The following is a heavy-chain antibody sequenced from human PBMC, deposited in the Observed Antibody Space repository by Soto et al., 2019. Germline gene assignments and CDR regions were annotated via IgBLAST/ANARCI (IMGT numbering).Heavy chain of an antibody. CDR1: GFTFSDHA. Sequence: GVSQRLSCAASGFTFSDHAMSWVSQAPGKGLEWVSLIGGDGGSTYYADSVRGRFTISRDNSKNTLYLQMNSLRAEDTAIYYCAKAYSSIWSHWYFDLWGLGTLVTVSS. V-gene: IGHV3-23*01. D-gene: IGHD6-13*01. J-gene: IGHJ2*01. CDR3: AKAYSSIWSHWYFDL. CDR2: IGGDGGST.